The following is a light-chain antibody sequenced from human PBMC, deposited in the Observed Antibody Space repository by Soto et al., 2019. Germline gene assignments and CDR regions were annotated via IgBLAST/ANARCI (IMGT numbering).Light chain of an antibody. CDR3: QRYNNWPLT. CDR1: QSVSSY. V-gene: IGKV3D-15*01. J-gene: IGKJ4*01. CDR2: GIS. Sequence: EIVLTQSPGTLSLSPGERATLSCRASQSVSSYLAWYQQKPGQAPRLLRYGISRRATGIPDRFSGSGSGTDFTLTSNSLQSEDSAVYYCQRYNNWPLTFGGGTKVDIK.